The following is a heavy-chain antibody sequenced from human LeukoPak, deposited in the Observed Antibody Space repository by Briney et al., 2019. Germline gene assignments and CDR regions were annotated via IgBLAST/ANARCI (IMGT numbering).Heavy chain of an antibody. CDR1: GFTFSGSA. V-gene: IGHV3-73*01. Sequence: GGSLRLSCAASGFTFSGSAMHWVRQASGKGLEWVGCIRSKANSYATAYAASVKGRFTISRDDSKNTAYLQMNSLKTEDTAVYYCTRSIYCSGGSCNSRYFDYWGQGTLVTVSS. J-gene: IGHJ4*02. CDR3: TRSIYCSGGSCNSRYFDY. D-gene: IGHD2-15*01. CDR2: IRSKANSYAT.